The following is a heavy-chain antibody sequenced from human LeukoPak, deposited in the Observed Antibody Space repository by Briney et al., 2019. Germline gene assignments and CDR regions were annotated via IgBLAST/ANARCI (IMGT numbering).Heavy chain of an antibody. D-gene: IGHD2-2*01. Sequence: GESLKISCKGSGYSFTSYWIGWVRQMPGKGLEWMGFIYPGDSDTRYSPSFQGQVTISADKSISTAYLQWSSLKASDTAMYYCARLPRYCSSTSCHFDYWGQGTLVTVSS. V-gene: IGHV5-51*01. CDR2: IYPGDSDT. CDR1: GYSFTSYW. J-gene: IGHJ4*02. CDR3: ARLPRYCSSTSCHFDY.